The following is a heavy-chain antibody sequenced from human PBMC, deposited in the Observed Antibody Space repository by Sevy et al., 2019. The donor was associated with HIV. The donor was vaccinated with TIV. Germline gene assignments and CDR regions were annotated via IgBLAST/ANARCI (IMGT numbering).Heavy chain of an antibody. CDR1: GFTFDDYG. CDR2: INWNGGST. CDR3: ARGTNYYESSGPSYFDY. J-gene: IGHJ4*02. V-gene: IGHV3-20*04. D-gene: IGHD3-22*01. Sequence: GGSLRLSCAASGFTFDDYGMSWVRQAPGKGLEWVSGINWNGGSTGYADSVKGRFTISRDNAKNSLYLQMNSLRAEDTAVYYCARGTNYYESSGPSYFDYWGQGSLVTVSS.